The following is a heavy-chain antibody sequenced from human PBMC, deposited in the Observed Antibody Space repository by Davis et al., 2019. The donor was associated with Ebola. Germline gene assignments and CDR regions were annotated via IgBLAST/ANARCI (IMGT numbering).Heavy chain of an antibody. J-gene: IGHJ4*02. V-gene: IGHV1-18*01. Sequence: GESLKVSCKASGYTFTSYGISWVRQAPGQGLEWMGWISAYNGNTNYAQKLQGRVTMTRDTSTSTVYMELSSLRSEDTAVYYCAREAGGSYYGNWGQGTLVTVSS. CDR1: GYTFTSYG. CDR2: ISAYNGNT. D-gene: IGHD1-26*01. CDR3: AREAGGSYYGN.